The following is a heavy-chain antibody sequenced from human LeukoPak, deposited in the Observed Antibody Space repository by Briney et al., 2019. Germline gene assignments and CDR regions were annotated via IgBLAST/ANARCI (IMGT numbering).Heavy chain of an antibody. CDR3: ARAPYCSGGSCSSYFDY. Sequence: ASVKVSCKSSGYTFTSYGISWVRQAPGQGLEWMGWISAYNGNTNYSQKLQGRVTMTTDTSTNTAYMELRSLRSDDTAVYYCARAPYCSGGSCSSYFDYWGQGTLVTVSS. CDR1: GYTFTSYG. J-gene: IGHJ4*02. D-gene: IGHD2-15*01. V-gene: IGHV1-18*01. CDR2: ISAYNGNT.